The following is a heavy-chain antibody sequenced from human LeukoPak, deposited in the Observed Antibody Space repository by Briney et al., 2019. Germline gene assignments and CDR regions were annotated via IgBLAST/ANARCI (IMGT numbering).Heavy chain of an antibody. D-gene: IGHD6-19*01. CDR3: ATIPSGTAVAGPNSPAEYFQH. CDR2: INHSGST. V-gene: IGHV4-34*01. Sequence: PSETLSLTYAVCGGSFSGYYWSWIRQPPGKGLEWIGEINHSGSTNYNPSLKSRVTISVDTSKNQFSLKLSSVTAADTAVYYCATIPSGTAVAGPNSPAEYFQHWGQGTLVTVSS. J-gene: IGHJ1*01. CDR1: GGSFSGYY.